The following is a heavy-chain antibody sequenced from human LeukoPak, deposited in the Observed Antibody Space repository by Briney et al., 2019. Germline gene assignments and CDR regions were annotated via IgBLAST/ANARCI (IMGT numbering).Heavy chain of an antibody. J-gene: IGHJ5*02. D-gene: IGHD6-13*01. CDR2: IYYSGST. CDR1: GGSISSGGYY. V-gene: IGHV4-31*03. CDR3: ARDHRTRLAAAGSPWFDP. Sequence: SETLSLTCTVSGGSISSGGYYWSWIRQHPGKGLEWIGYIYYSGSTYYNPSLKSRVTISVDTSKNQFSLKLSSVTAADTAVYYCARDHRTRLAAAGSPWFDPWGQGTLVTVSS.